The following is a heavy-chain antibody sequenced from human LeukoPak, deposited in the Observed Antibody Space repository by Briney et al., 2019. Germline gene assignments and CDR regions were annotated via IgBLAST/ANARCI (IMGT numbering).Heavy chain of an antibody. CDR1: GFTFSSYA. Sequence: GGSLRLSCAASGFTFSSYAMSWVRQAPGKGLEWVSAISGSGGSTYYADSVRGRFTISRDNSKNTLYLQMNSLRAEDTAVYYCAKDRGAPVPVANFDYWGQGTLVTVSS. CDR2: ISGSGGST. CDR3: AKDRGAPVPVANFDY. V-gene: IGHV3-23*01. J-gene: IGHJ4*02. D-gene: IGHD5-12*01.